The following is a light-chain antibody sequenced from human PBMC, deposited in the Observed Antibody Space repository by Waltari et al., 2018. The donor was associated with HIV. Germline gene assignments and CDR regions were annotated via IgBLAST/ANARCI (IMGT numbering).Light chain of an antibody. CDR1: SRVVGSCKF. V-gene: IGLV2-23*01. CDR3: CSCATPNTRV. CDR2: EGT. Sequence: QSALTQPASVSGSPGQSISISCTGTSRVVGSCKFVSWYQQHPGKAPKLLIYEGTKRPSGVSNRFSASKSGNTASLTISGLQAEDEADYYCCSCATPNTRVFGGGTKLTVL. J-gene: IGLJ3*02.